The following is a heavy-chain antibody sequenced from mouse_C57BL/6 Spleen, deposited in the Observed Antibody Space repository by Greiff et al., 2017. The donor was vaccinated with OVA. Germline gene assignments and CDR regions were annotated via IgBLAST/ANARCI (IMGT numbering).Heavy chain of an antibody. Sequence: VKLQQSGAELMKPGASVKLSCKATGYTFTGYWIEWVKQRPGHGLAWIGELLPGSGSTNYNEKVKGKATFTADTSSNTAYKQISSLTTEDSVIYYCARGGTWFAYWGQGTLVTVSA. CDR3: ARGGTWFAY. J-gene: IGHJ3*01. CDR1: GYTFTGYW. D-gene: IGHD3-3*01. V-gene: IGHV1-9*01. CDR2: LLPGSGST.